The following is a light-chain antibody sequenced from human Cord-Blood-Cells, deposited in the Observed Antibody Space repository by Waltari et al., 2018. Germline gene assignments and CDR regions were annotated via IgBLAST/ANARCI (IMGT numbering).Light chain of an antibody. J-gene: IGKJ2*01. CDR1: QSVLYSSNNKNY. V-gene: IGKV4-1*01. CDR3: QQYYSTLMYT. CDR2: WAS. Sequence: DIVMTQSPDSLAVSLGERATTNCKSSQSVLYSSNNKNYLAWYQQKPGQPPKLLIYWASTRESGVPDRFSGSGSGTDFTLTISSLQAEDVAVYYCQQYYSTLMYTFGQGTKLEIK.